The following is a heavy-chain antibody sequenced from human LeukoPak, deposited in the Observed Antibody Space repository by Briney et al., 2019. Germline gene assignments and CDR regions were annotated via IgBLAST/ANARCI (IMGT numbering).Heavy chain of an antibody. CDR1: GFTFSSYD. CDR2: ISTGSSYI. V-gene: IGHV3-21*01. CDR3: AELGITMIGGV. J-gene: IGHJ6*04. D-gene: IGHD3-10*02. Sequence: GGTLRLSCAASGFTFSSYDMNWVRQAPGKGLEWVSSISTGSSYIYYADSVKGRFTISRDNAKNSLYLQMNSLRAEDTAVYYCAELGITMIGGVWGKGTTVTISS.